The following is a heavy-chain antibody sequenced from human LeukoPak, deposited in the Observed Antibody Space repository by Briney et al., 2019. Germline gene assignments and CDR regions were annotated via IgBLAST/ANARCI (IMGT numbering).Heavy chain of an antibody. CDR2: ISSNGGST. CDR1: GFTFSSYA. D-gene: IGHD2-2*02. J-gene: IGHJ4*02. Sequence: SGGSLRLSCSASGFTFSSYAMHWVRQAPGKGLEYLSAISSNGGSTYYADSVKGRFTISRDNSKNTLFLQMSSLIAEDTAVYYCVKDWGTTTSCYNCCFDFWGQGTLVTVSS. V-gene: IGHV3-64D*06. CDR3: VKDWGTTTSCYNCCFDF.